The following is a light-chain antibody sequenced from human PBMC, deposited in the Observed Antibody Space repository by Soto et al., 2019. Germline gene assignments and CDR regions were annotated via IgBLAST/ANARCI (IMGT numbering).Light chain of an antibody. CDR2: DAS. CDR3: QQYDNLPLLA. CDR1: QDISNY. J-gene: IGKJ4*01. Sequence: DIQMTQSPSSLSASVGDRVTITCQASQDISNYLNWYQQKPGKAPKLLIYDASNLETGVPSRFSGSGSGTDFTFTISSLQPEVIATYYCQQYDNLPLLAFGGGTKVEIK. V-gene: IGKV1-33*01.